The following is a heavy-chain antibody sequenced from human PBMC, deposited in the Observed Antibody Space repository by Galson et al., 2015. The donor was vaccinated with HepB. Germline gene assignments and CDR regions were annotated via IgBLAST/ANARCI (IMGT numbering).Heavy chain of an antibody. V-gene: IGHV1-2*02. CDR3: ARAYYYDSSDYWSRWLDP. CDR2: INPNSGGT. CDR1: GYTFTDYY. D-gene: IGHD3-22*01. J-gene: IGHJ5*02. Sequence: SVKVSCKASGYTFTDYYIHWVRQAPGQGLEWMGCINPNSGGTKDAQKFQGRVTMTRDRSISTAYMELSRLRSDDTAVYYCARAYYYDSSDYWSRWLDPWGQGTLVTVSS.